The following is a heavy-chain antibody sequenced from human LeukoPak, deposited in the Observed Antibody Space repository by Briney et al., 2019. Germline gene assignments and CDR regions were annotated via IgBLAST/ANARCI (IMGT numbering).Heavy chain of an antibody. Sequence: PGGSLRLSCAESGFTFSSYGMHWVRQAPGKGLDWVAFIRCDGRNTYYADSVKGRFTISRDNSKNTLYLQMNSLRAEDTAVYYCAKGYSSSWSSGLMDYYYMDVWGKGTTVTISS. CDR1: GFTFSSYG. J-gene: IGHJ6*03. CDR2: IRCDGRNT. V-gene: IGHV3-30*02. CDR3: AKGYSSSWSSGLMDYYYMDV. D-gene: IGHD6-13*01.